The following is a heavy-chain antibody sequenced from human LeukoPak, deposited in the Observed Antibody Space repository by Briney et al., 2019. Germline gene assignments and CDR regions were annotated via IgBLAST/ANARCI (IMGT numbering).Heavy chain of an antibody. V-gene: IGHV4-31*03. J-gene: IGHJ4*02. CDR2: IYYSGST. Sequence: SETLSLTCTVSGGSISSGGFYWSWIRQHPGKGLEWIGYIYYSGSTYYNSPLKSRATISVDTSRNQSSLKLRSVTAADTAVYFCARDHGGGPMDFWGQGTLVTVSS. CDR1: GGSISSGGFY. D-gene: IGHD3-16*01. CDR3: ARDHGGGPMDF.